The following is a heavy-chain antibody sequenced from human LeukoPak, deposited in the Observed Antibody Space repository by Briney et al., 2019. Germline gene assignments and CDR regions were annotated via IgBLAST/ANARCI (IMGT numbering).Heavy chain of an antibody. J-gene: IGHJ4*02. V-gene: IGHV4-61*02. CDR2: IYTSGST. Sequence: SETLSLTCTVSGGSISSGSYYWSWIRQPAGKGLEWIGRIYTSGSTNYNPSLKSRVTISVDTSKNQFSLKLSSVTAADTAVYYCARGVIWSGPLYYFDYWGQGTLVTVSS. CDR1: GGSISSGSYY. D-gene: IGHD3-3*01. CDR3: ARGVIWSGPLYYFDY.